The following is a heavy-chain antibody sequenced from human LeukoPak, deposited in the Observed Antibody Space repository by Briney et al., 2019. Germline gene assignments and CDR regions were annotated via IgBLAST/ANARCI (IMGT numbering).Heavy chain of an antibody. CDR2: ISDRGSRT. J-gene: IGHJ4*02. CDR1: GITLSNYG. D-gene: IGHD3-22*01. CDR3: AKRGVVIRVILVGFHKEAYYFDS. Sequence: GGSLRLSYAVSGITLSNYGMSWVRQAPGKGLEWVAGISDRGSRTNYADSVKGRFTISTDHPKNTLYLQMNSLRAEVTAVYFCAKRGVVIRVILVGFHKEAYYFDSWGQGALVTVSS. V-gene: IGHV3-23*01.